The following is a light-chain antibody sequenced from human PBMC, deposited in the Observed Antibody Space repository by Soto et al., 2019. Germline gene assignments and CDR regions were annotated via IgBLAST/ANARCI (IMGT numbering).Light chain of an antibody. CDR1: QGIGTA. V-gene: IGKV1-6*01. J-gene: IGKJ1*01. CDR2: GAS. Sequence: AIQMTPSPSSLSASVGDRVTISCRASQGIGTALGCYQQKPGKPPKVLIYGASNLQSGVPPRFSGSGSGTDFNLAISRLQPEDSATYYCLQDINYPWTFGQGTKVEIK. CDR3: LQDINYPWT.